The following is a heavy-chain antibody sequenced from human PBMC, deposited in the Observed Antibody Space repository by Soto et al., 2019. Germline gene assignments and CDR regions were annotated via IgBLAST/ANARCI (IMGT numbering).Heavy chain of an antibody. D-gene: IGHD3-10*01. J-gene: IGHJ4*02. V-gene: IGHV3-30*04. CDR1: AFTFRRHA. CDR3: ARSRSGAVADSFDS. Sequence: QVHLVESGGGVVQPGRSLRLSCGASAFTFRRHAIHWVRQAPGKGLEWVAVISSDGSTKYYLQSVKGRFTSSRDNSKNTVFLELNSLSYEDTAIYYCARSRSGAVADSFDSWGQGTLVTVST. CDR2: ISSDGSTK.